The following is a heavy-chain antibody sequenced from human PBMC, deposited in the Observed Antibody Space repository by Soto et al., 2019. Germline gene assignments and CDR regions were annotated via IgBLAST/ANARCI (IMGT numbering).Heavy chain of an antibody. D-gene: IGHD1-1*01. Sequence: GGSLRLSCAASGFTFSTYGMHGVRQGRGKGLEGVAGISDDGSKKNYADSVKGRFTISRDNSKNTLYLQMNSLRAEDTAVYYCAKDTTWHNWHDAYFDYWGQGTLVTVSS. CDR1: GFTFSTYG. J-gene: IGHJ4*02. V-gene: IGHV3-30*18. CDR2: ISDDGSKK. CDR3: AKDTTWHNWHDAYFDY.